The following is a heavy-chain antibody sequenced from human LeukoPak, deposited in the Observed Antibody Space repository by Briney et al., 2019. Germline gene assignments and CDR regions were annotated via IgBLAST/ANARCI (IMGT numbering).Heavy chain of an antibody. CDR1: GYTFTNYD. D-gene: IGHD2-2*01. CDR3: ARFTPRLTREKFDY. V-gene: IGHV1-18*01. CDR2: ISGYNGNT. Sequence: WASVNVSCKASGYTFTNYDINWVRQAPGQGLEWMGWISGYNGNTKYAQKLQGRVTMTTDTSTSTPYMELGSLRSDDTAVYYCARFTPRLTREKFDYWGQGTLVTVSS. J-gene: IGHJ4*02.